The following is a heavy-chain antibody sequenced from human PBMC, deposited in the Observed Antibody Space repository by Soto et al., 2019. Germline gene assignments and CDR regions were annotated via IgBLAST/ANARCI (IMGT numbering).Heavy chain of an antibody. CDR1: GGSISSGGYY. Sequence: SETLSLTCTVSGGSISSGGYYWSWIRQHPGKGLEWIGYIYYSGSTYYNTSLKSRVTISVDTSKNQFSLKLSSVTAADTAVYYCARESRGDYVAFDIWGQGTMVTVSS. J-gene: IGHJ3*02. V-gene: IGHV4-31*03. D-gene: IGHD4-17*01. CDR2: IYYSGST. CDR3: ARESRGDYVAFDI.